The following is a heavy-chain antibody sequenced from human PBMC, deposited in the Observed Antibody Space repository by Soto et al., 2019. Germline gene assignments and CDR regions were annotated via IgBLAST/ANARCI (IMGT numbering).Heavy chain of an antibody. CDR3: AKDTWRRDTAEYAEYFQH. V-gene: IGHV3-30*18. Sequence: QVQLVESGGVVVQPGRSLRLSCAASGFTFSRYGVHWVRQAPGKGLEWVAAISTDGSNKYYADSVKGRFTISRDNSKNTLYLQMNSLRAEDTAIYSCAKDTWRRDTAEYAEYFQHWGQGTLVTVSS. J-gene: IGHJ1*01. CDR2: ISTDGSNK. CDR1: GFTFSRYG. D-gene: IGHD2-21*02.